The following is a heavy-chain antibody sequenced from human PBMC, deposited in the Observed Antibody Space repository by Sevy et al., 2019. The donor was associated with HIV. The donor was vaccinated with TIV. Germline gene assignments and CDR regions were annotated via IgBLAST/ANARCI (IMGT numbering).Heavy chain of an antibody. Sequence: ASVKVSCKASGGPFSTYTFSWVRQAPGQGLEWMGGIIPILGTVNYAQNFQGRLTLTADTSTNTAYMEVNSLRSDDSAVYYCARSQWGSDASGWYFSSWGQGTQVTVSS. CDR1: GGPFSTYT. V-gene: IGHV1-69*06. CDR2: IIPILGTV. D-gene: IGHD6-19*01. J-gene: IGHJ4*02. CDR3: ARSQWGSDASGWYFSS.